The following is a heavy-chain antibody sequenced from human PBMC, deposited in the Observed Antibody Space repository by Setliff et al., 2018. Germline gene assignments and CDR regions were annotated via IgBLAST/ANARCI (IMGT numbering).Heavy chain of an antibody. Sequence: TLSLTCDVSGYSITSGHYWGWIRQPPGKGLEWIGSMYPGRSTYYNPSLKSRVTMSVDTSKKQFSLKLSSVAAADTAVYYCARDKGDGYGVDAYAGGGFDIWGQGTMVTVS. D-gene: IGHD4-17*01. CDR3: ARDKGDGYGVDAYAGGGFDI. CDR2: MYPGRST. CDR1: GYSITSGHY. J-gene: IGHJ3*02. V-gene: IGHV4-38-2*02.